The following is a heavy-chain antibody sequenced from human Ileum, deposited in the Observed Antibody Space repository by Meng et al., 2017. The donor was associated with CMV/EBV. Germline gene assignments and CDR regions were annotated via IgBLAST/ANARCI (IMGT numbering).Heavy chain of an antibody. Sequence: SVKVSCKASGGTFSSYAISWVRQAPGQGLEWMGGIIPFLGIANYAQKFQGRVTITADKSTSTAYMELSSLRSDDTAVYYCARGKGIAAAGDWFDPWGQGTLVTVSS. V-gene: IGHV1-69*10. D-gene: IGHD6-13*01. CDR1: GGTFSSYA. CDR2: IIPFLGIA. CDR3: ARGKGIAAAGDWFDP. J-gene: IGHJ5*02.